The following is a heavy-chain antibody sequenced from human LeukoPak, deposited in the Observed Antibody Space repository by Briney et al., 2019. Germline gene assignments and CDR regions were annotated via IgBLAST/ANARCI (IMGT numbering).Heavy chain of an antibody. CDR2: INAGNGNT. V-gene: IGHV1-3*01. Sequence: GASVKVSCTASGYTFTSYAMHWVRQAPGQRLEWMGWINAGNGNTKYSQKFQGRVTITRDTSASTAYMELSSLRSEDTAVYYCARGAGTATTNHYYYGMDVWGRGTTVTVSS. CDR1: GYTFTSYA. J-gene: IGHJ6*02. CDR3: ARGAGTATTNHYYYGMDV. D-gene: IGHD1-7*01.